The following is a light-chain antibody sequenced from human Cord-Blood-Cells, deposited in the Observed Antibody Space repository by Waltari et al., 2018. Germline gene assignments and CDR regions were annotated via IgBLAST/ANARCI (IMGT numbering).Light chain of an antibody. CDR2: AAS. Sequence: IEMTPAPSSLSPSLRDRVTITCLARQSISRYWTWYQQKPGKAPKTLIYAASSLQSGVPSRFSGSGSGTDFTLTISSLQPEDFATYYCQQSYSTPRTFGQGTKLEIK. CDR1: QSISRY. J-gene: IGKJ2*01. V-gene: IGKV1-39*01. CDR3: QQSYSTPRT.